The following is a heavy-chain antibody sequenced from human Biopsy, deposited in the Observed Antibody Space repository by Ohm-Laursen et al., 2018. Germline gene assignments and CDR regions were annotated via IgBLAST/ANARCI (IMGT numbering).Heavy chain of an antibody. V-gene: IGHV1-24*01. CDR1: GYTLTALS. D-gene: IGHD1-1*01. CDR2: FAPENGKT. Sequence: ASVKVSCKVSGYTLTALSMHWVRQAPGRGLEWMGGFAPENGKTVYAQNFQARVSLTEDTSTDTAYMELRSLRSEDTAVYYCAADINVWNVNYWGQGTQVTVSS. CDR3: AADINVWNVNY. J-gene: IGHJ4*02.